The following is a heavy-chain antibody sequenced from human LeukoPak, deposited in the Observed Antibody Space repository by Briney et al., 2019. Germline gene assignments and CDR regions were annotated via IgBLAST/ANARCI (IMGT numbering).Heavy chain of an antibody. CDR1: GYTFTSYA. Sequence: GASVKVSCKASGYTFTSYAMHWVRQAPGQRLEWMGWINAGNGNTKYSQKFQGRVTITRDTSASTAYMELSSLRSEDTAVYYCARGPLGSSSLNWFDPWGQGTLVTVSS. D-gene: IGHD6-13*01. V-gene: IGHV1-3*01. J-gene: IGHJ5*02. CDR2: INAGNGNT. CDR3: ARGPLGSSSLNWFDP.